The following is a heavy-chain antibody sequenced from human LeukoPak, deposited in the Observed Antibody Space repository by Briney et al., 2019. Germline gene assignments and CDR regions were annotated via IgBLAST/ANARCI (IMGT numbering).Heavy chain of an antibody. J-gene: IGHJ5*02. D-gene: IGHD4-17*01. CDR3: AREHGDYFRFDP. Sequence: SETLSLTCTVSGGSISSYYWSWIRQPPGKGLEWIGYIYYSGSTNYNPSLKSRVTISVDTSKNQFSLKLSSVTAADTAVYYCAREHGDYFRFDPWGQGTLVTVSS. CDR2: IYYSGST. CDR1: GGSISSYY. V-gene: IGHV4-59*01.